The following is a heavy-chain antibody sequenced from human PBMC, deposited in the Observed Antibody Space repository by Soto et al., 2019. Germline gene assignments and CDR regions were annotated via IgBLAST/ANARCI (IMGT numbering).Heavy chain of an antibody. CDR2: INAGNGNT. V-gene: IGHV1-3*01. D-gene: IGHD3-3*01. J-gene: IGHJ5*02. CDR1: GYTFTSYA. CDR3: ARDFAYYDFWSGYWAPRFDP. Sequence: QVQLVQSGAEVKKPGASVKVSCKASGYTFTSYAMHWVRQAPGQRLEWMGWINAGNGNTKYSQKCQGRVTITRDTSASTAYMELSSLRSEDTAVYYCARDFAYYDFWSGYWAPRFDPWGQGTLVTVSS.